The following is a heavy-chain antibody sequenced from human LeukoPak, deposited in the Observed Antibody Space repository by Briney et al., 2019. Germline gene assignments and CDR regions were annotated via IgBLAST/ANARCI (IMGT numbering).Heavy chain of an antibody. D-gene: IGHD4-11*01. V-gene: IGHV4-61*02. CDR1: GGSISSGSYY. Sequence: PSETLSLTCTVSGGSISSGSYYWSWIRQPAGTGLEWIGRIYTSGSTNYNPSLKSRVTISVDTSKNQFSLKLSSVTAADTAVYYCARVTQRRVYSNYGYFDYWGQGTLVTVSS. J-gene: IGHJ4*02. CDR2: IYTSGST. CDR3: ARVTQRRVYSNYGYFDY.